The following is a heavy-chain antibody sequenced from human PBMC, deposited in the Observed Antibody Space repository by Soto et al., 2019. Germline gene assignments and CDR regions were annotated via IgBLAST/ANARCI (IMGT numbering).Heavy chain of an antibody. CDR3: ARTGLQIVQATSYYYGLDV. CDR1: GFTFNTFG. V-gene: IGHV3-33*01. D-gene: IGHD2-8*01. J-gene: IGHJ6*02. CDR2: IWHDGTNK. Sequence: QVQVVESGGGVVQPGTSLRLSCEASGFTFNTFGMHWVRQAPGKGLEWVAAIWHDGTNKYYVDSVKGRFTISRDNSKDTLYLQMNNLRAEDTAVYYCARTGLQIVQATSYYYGLDVWGQGTTVTVSS.